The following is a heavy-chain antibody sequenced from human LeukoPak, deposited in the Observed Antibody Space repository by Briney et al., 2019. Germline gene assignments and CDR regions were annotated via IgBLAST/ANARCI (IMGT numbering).Heavy chain of an antibody. CDR2: ITSSGNTR. D-gene: IGHD4-17*01. V-gene: IGHV3-11*01. CDR1: GFTLTDHY. Sequence: GGSLRLSCTVSGFTLTDHYMSWFRQSPGRGLEWISWITSSGNTRDYADSVKGRFTISRDNTKNSVYLQMTSPRPDDTAVYYCARDPDYGDPYWGQGTLVTVSS. J-gene: IGHJ4*02. CDR3: ARDPDYGDPY.